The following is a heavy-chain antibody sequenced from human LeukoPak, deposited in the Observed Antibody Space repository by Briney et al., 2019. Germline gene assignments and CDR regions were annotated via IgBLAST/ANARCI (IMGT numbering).Heavy chain of an antibody. V-gene: IGHV3-23*01. D-gene: IGHD6-13*01. Sequence: PGGTLRLSCAASGLTFSSYAMSWVRQAPGKGLEGGSAISGSGGSTYYADSVKGRFTISRDTSKNTLYMPMNSLRAEDTAVYYCAKANGAADTETLHFDYWGQGTLVTVSS. CDR3: AKANGAADTETLHFDY. J-gene: IGHJ4*02. CDR1: GLTFSSYA. CDR2: ISGSGGST.